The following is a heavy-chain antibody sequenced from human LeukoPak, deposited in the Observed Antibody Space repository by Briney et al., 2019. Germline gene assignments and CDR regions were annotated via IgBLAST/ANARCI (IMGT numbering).Heavy chain of an antibody. CDR1: GGFFSGYY. Sequence: SETLSLTCALYGGFFSGYYSSCVRQPPGKGLEWIGEINHSGSTNYNPSLKSRVTISVDTSKNQFSLKLSSVTAADTAVYYCARVLVQGNGYSFYDEPFDYWGQGTLVTVSS. V-gene: IGHV4-34*01. CDR3: ARVLVQGNGYSFYDEPFDY. D-gene: IGHD5/OR15-5a*01. J-gene: IGHJ4*02. CDR2: INHSGST.